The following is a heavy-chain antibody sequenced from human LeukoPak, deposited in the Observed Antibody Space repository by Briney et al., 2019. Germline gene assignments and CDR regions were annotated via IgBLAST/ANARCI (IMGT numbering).Heavy chain of an antibody. J-gene: IGHJ4*02. D-gene: IGHD3-10*01. CDR1: GFTFSSYA. V-gene: IGHV3-30-3*01. CDR2: ISYDGSNK. Sequence: GGSLRLSCAAAGFTFSSYAMYWVRQAPGKGPEWVAVISYDGSNKYYADSVKGRFTISRDNSKNTLYLQMNSLRAEDTAVYYCAREAFPSGSGSYPVNYWGQGTLVTVSS. CDR3: AREAFPSGSGSYPVNY.